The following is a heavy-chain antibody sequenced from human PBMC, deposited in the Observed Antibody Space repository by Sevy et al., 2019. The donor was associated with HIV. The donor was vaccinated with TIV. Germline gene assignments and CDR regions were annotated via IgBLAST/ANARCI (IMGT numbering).Heavy chain of an antibody. V-gene: IGHV3-30*02. J-gene: IGHJ4*02. CDR1: GFTFSSYG. D-gene: IGHD3-3*01. CDR3: ATDRHKDVLRFLEWLPDY. Sequence: GGFLRLSCAASGFTFSSYGMHWVRQAPGKGLEWLAFIRYDGSNKYYADSVKGRFTISRDNSKNMLYLQMNSLRAEDTAVNYCATDRHKDVLRFLEWLPDYWGQGTLVTVSS. CDR2: IRYDGSNK.